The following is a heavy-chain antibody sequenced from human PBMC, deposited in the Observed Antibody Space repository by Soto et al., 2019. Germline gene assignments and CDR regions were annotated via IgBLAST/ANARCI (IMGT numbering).Heavy chain of an antibody. D-gene: IGHD3-10*01. CDR3: AREGGTMGAGWFDP. V-gene: IGHV1-18*01. J-gene: IGHJ5*02. CDR1: GYTFTSYD. CDR2: ISAYNGNT. Sequence: QVQLVQSGAEVKKPGASVKVSCKASGYTFTSYDIRWVRQAPGQGLEWMGWISAYNGNTNYAQKLQDRVTMTTDTSTSTAYMELRSLRFDDTAVYYCAREGGTMGAGWFDPWGQGTLVTVSS.